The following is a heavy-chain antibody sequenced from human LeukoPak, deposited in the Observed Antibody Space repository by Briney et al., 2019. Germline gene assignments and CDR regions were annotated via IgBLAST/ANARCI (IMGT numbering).Heavy chain of an antibody. Sequence: PGGSLRLSCAASGFTFSDYWLSWVRQAPGKGLEWVANIKQDGSEKYYVDPVKGRFTTSRDNAKTALYLQINRLRAEDTAVYYCARDKIVRATIFDYWGQGTPVTVSS. D-gene: IGHD5-24*01. CDR1: GFTFSDYW. CDR2: IKQDGSEK. CDR3: ARDKIVRATIFDY. V-gene: IGHV3-7*01. J-gene: IGHJ4*02.